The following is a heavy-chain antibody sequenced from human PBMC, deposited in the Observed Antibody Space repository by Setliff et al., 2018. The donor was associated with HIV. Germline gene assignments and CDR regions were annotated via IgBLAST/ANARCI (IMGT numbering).Heavy chain of an antibody. D-gene: IGHD6-13*01. V-gene: IGHV4-30-4*01. CDR1: GGSVSGDDYS. Sequence: SETLSLTCTVSGGSVSGDDYSWSWIRQPPGKGLEWIGYVYSSGTTYYSPSLNSRITISVDTSKNQFSLKVRSVTAADTAVYYCARLRWAATAGTWDYYYYGMDVWGQGTTVTVSS. J-gene: IGHJ6*02. CDR2: VYSSGTT. CDR3: ARLRWAATAGTWDYYYYGMDV.